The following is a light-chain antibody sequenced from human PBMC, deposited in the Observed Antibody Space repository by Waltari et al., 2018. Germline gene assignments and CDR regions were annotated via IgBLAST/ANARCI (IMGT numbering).Light chain of an antibody. V-gene: IGLV2-14*01. J-gene: IGLJ3*02. CDR1: SSYIGGYNY. Sequence: QSALTQPASVSGSPAQSITISCTGTSSYIGGYNYVSWYQQHPGKAPKLMIYEVNKRPSGVSNRFSGSKSGNTASLTISGLQAEDEADYYCSSYASSITPNWVFGGGTKLTVL. CDR2: EVN. CDR3: SSYASSITPNWV.